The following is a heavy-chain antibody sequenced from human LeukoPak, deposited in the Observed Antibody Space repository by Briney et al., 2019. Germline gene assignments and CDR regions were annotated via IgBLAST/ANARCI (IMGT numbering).Heavy chain of an antibody. CDR3: ARGRRRKLGRVEWGLDY. CDR1: GGSISSYY. D-gene: IGHD7-27*01. J-gene: IGHJ4*02. V-gene: IGHV4-59*12. CDR2: IYYSGST. Sequence: SETLSLTCTVSGGSISSYYWSWIRQPPGKGLEWIGYIYYSGSTNYNPSLKSRVTISVDTSKNQFSLKLSSVTAADTAVYYCARGRRRKLGRVEWGLDYWGQGTLVTVSS.